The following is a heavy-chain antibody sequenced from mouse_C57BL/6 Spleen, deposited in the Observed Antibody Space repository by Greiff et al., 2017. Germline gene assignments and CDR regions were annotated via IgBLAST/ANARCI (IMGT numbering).Heavy chain of an antibody. D-gene: IGHD4-1*01. CDR2: IYPGDGDT. V-gene: IGHV1-80*01. J-gene: IGHJ4*01. Sequence: QVQLQQSGAELVKPGASVKISCKASGYAFSSYWMNWVKQRPGKGLEWIGQIYPGDGDTNYNGKFKGKATLTADKSSSTAYMQLSSLTSEDSAVYFCARTGTRGDYYAMDYWGQGTSATVSS. CDR1: GYAFSSYW. CDR3: ARTGTRGDYYAMDY.